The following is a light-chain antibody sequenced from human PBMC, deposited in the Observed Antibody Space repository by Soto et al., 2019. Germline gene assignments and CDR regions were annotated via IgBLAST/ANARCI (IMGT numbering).Light chain of an antibody. CDR3: SSYTVSNTAV. Sequence: QSVLTQPASVSGSPGQSVSISCTGSTSDVGAYNYVAWYQHKPGKAPRLLIYEVDHRPSGISPRFSGSKSGNTASLTISGLQTDDEADYYCSSYTVSNTAVFGGGTKLTVL. CDR1: TSDVGAYNY. CDR2: EVD. J-gene: IGLJ3*02. V-gene: IGLV2-14*01.